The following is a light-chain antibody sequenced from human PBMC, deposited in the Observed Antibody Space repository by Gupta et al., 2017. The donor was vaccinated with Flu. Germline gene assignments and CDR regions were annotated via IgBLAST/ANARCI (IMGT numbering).Light chain of an antibody. Sequence: EIVLTQSPGTLSLSPGERATLSCRASQSVSSSYLAWYQQKPGQAPRLIIYGASSRATGITDWFSGSGYGKDFTLTSSRRENEDFALYYEQQDSSSPTFGQGTKVEIK. CDR3: QQDSSSPT. CDR1: QSVSSSY. V-gene: IGKV3-20*01. J-gene: IGKJ2*01. CDR2: GAS.